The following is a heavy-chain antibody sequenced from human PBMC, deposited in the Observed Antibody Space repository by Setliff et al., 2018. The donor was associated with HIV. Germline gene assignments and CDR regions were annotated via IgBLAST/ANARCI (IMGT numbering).Heavy chain of an antibody. Sequence: ASVKVSCKASGYIFTNYGISWVRQAPGQGLEWMGWITGYNGNTNYAEKFQGRVTMTIDTSTSTAYLELRSLRSDDTAAYYCARVGPESLPYTWDDEADTFDIWGQGTMVTVSS. J-gene: IGHJ3*02. CDR2: ITGYNGNT. CDR1: GYIFTNYG. CDR3: ARVGPESLPYTWDDEADTFDI. D-gene: IGHD1-1*01. V-gene: IGHV1-18*01.